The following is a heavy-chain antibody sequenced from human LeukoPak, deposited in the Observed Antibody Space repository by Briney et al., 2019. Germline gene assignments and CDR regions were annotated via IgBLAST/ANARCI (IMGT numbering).Heavy chain of an antibody. CDR2: IYHTGST. V-gene: IGHV4-59*01. J-gene: IGHJ4*02. D-gene: IGHD3-22*01. Sequence: SETLSLTCTVSGGSISSYYWGWIRQPPGKGLEWIGSIYHTGSTYYNPSLKSRVTISVDTSKNQFSLKLSSVTAADTAVYYCARGKHYDSSGDYYDYWGQGTLVTVSS. CDR3: ARGKHYDSSGDYYDY. CDR1: GGSISSYY.